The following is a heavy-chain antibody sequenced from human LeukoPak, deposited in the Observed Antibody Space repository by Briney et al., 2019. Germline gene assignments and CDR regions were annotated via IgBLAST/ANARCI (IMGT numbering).Heavy chain of an antibody. CDR3: ARGGGYCSSTSCYVERRFDY. CDR2: ISSSSSYI. D-gene: IGHD2-2*01. CDR1: GFTFSSYS. Sequence: PGGSLRLSCAASGFTFSSYSMNWVRQAPGKELEWVSSISSSSSYIYYADSVKGRFTISRDNAKNSLYLQMNSLRAEDTAVYYCARGGGYCSSTSCYVERRFDYWGQGTLVTVSS. V-gene: IGHV3-21*01. J-gene: IGHJ4*02.